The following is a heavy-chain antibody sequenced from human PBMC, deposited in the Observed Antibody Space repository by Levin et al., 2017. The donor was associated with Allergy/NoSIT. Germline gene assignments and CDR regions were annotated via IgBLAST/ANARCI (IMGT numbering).Heavy chain of an antibody. Sequence: PGESLKISCKASGYTFKNYGISWVRQAPGQGLEWMGWISTHNGNTNYAQSFQGRVTMTTDTSTSTADMELRSLKSDDTAVYYCARFVVTPVSYFYMDVWGKGTTVTVSS. D-gene: IGHD2-2*01. CDR3: ARFVVTPVSYFYMDV. CDR2: ISTHNGNT. J-gene: IGHJ6*03. V-gene: IGHV1-18*01. CDR1: GYTFKNYG.